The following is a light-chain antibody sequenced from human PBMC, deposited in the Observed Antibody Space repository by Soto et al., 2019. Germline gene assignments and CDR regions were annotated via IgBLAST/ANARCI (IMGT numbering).Light chain of an antibody. V-gene: IGKV1-27*01. CDR1: EGISIY. CDR2: GAS. CDR3: QKYNSVPRT. Sequence: DIQMTQSPSSLSASVGDRVTITCRASEGISIYLAWYQQKAGQVPKLLIYGASTLQSGVPSRFSGSGSGTHFTLTISSLQREDVATYYCQKYNSVPRTFGQGTKMEIK. J-gene: IGKJ1*01.